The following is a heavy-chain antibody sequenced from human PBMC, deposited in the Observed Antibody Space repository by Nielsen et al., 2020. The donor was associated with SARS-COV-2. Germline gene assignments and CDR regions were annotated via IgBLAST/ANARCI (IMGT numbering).Heavy chain of an antibody. CDR1: GFTFSSYG. CDR2: ISYDGSNK. J-gene: IGHJ6*02. D-gene: IGHD6-13*01. V-gene: IGHV3-30*18. CDR3: AKDPGYSSSWGAYYYYGMDV. Sequence: GGSLRLSCAASGFTFSSYGMHWVRQAPGKGLEWVAVISYDGSNKYYADSVKGRFTISRDNSKNTLYLQMNSLRAEDTAVYYCAKDPGYSSSWGAYYYYGMDVWGQGTTVTVFS.